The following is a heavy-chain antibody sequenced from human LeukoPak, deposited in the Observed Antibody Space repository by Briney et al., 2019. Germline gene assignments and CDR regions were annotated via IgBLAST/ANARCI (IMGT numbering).Heavy chain of an antibody. CDR1: GGSFSGYY. D-gene: IGHD1-7*01. Sequence: PSETLSLTCAVYGGSFSGYYWSWTRQPPGKGLEWIGEINHSGSTNYNPSLKSRVTISVDTSKNQFSLKLSSVTAADTAVYYCARGNYWFDYWGQGTLVTVSS. CDR3: ARGNYWFDY. J-gene: IGHJ4*02. V-gene: IGHV4-34*01. CDR2: INHSGST.